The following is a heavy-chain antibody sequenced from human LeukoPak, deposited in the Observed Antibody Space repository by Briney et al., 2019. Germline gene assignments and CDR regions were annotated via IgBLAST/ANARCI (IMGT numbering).Heavy chain of an antibody. CDR2: IIPILGIA. Sequence: AASVKVSCKASGGTFSSYTISWVRQAPGQGLEWMGRIIPILGIANYAQKFQGRVTITADKSTSTAYMELSSLRSEDTAVYYCARGVPAAMAYNWFDPWGQGTLVTVSS. J-gene: IGHJ5*02. CDR1: GGTFSSYT. CDR3: ARGVPAAMAYNWFDP. D-gene: IGHD2-2*01. V-gene: IGHV1-69*02.